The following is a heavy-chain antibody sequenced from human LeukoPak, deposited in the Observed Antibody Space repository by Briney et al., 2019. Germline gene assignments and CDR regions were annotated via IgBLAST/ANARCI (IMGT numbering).Heavy chain of an antibody. Sequence: GGSLRLSCAASGFTFSSYAMSWIRQAPGKGLEWVSAISGSGGSTYYADSVKGRFTISRDNSKNTLYLQMNSLRAEDTAVYYCAKDLVFGVVVVAGWFDPWGQGTLVTVSS. D-gene: IGHD2-2*01. CDR1: GFTFSSYA. CDR3: AKDLVFGVVVVAGWFDP. V-gene: IGHV3-23*01. J-gene: IGHJ5*02. CDR2: ISGSGGST.